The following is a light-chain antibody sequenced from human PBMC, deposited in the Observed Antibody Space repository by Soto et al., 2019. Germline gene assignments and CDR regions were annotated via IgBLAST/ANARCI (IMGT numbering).Light chain of an antibody. CDR2: LNSDGSH. V-gene: IGLV4-69*01. J-gene: IGLJ3*02. Sequence: QPVLTQSPSASASQGASVQLTCTLSSGHSSYAIAWHQQQPEKGPRYLMKLNSDGSHSKGDGIPDRFSGSSAGAERYLTISSPQSEDEADYYCQTWDTGIRVFGGGTKVNVL. CDR1: SGHSSYA. CDR3: QTWDTGIRV.